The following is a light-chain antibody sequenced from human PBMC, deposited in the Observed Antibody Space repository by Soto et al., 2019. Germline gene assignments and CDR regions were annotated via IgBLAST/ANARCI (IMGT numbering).Light chain of an antibody. CDR1: QSVLYSSNNKNY. V-gene: IGKV4-1*01. CDR3: QQYFITPWT. Sequence: DIGMTQSPDSLAVSLGERATINCKSSQSVLYSSNNKNYLAWYQQKPGQPPKLLIYWASTRESGVPDRFSGSGSGTDFTLTISSLQAEDVAVYYCQQYFITPWTLGQGTKVEIK. J-gene: IGKJ1*01. CDR2: WAS.